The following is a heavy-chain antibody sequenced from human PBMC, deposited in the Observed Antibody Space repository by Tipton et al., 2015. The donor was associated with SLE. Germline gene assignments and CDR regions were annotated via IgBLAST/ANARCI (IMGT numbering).Heavy chain of an antibody. D-gene: IGHD3-10*01. Sequence: TLSLTCTVSGGSISSYYWSWIRQPPGKGLEWIGYIYYSGSTNYNPSLKSRVTISVDTSKNQFSLKLSSVTAADTAVYYCARLRGPVLPDAFDIWGHGTMVTVSS. V-gene: IGHV4-59*08. CDR1: GGSISSYY. CDR2: IYYSGST. J-gene: IGHJ3*02. CDR3: ARLRGPVLPDAFDI.